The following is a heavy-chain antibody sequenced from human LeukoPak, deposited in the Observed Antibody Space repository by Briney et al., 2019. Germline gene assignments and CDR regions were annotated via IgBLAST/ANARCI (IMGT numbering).Heavy chain of an antibody. CDR3: ASSPGSGYSSSWPPFDY. D-gene: IGHD6-13*01. J-gene: IGHJ4*02. Sequence: GASVKVSCKASGYTFTSYYMHWVRQAPGQGLEWMGIINPSGGSTSYAQKFQGRVTMTRDTSTSTVHMELSSLRSEDTAVYYCASSPGSGYSSSWPPFDYWGQGTLVTVSS. CDR1: GYTFTSYY. V-gene: IGHV1-46*01. CDR2: INPSGGST.